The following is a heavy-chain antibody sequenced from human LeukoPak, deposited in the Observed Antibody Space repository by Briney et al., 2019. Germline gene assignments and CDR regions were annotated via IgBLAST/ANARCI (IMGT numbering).Heavy chain of an antibody. J-gene: IGHJ4*02. CDR3: ARDVWGSYRYLDY. CDR1: GYTFTSYY. D-gene: IGHD3-16*02. CDR2: INPSGGGT. V-gene: IGHV1-46*01. Sequence: ASVKVSCKASGYTFTSYYMHWVRQAPGQGLEWMGIINPSGGGTSYAQQFQGRVTMTRDMSTSTVYMELSSLRSEDTAMYYCARDVWGSYRYLDYWGQGTLVTVSS.